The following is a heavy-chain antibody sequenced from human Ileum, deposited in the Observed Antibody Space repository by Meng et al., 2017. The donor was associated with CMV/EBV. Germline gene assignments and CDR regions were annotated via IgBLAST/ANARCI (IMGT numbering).Heavy chain of an antibody. V-gene: IGHV4-4*02. Sequence: SETLSLTCTVSGGSITSNDWWSWVRQPPGKGLEWIGEIDHSGSTNYDPSLKSRVTISVDKSKNHFSLRLSSVTAADSAVYYFAGGEAYDDYAYFDYWGQGTLVTVSS. CDR3: AGGEAYDDYAYFDY. CDR2: IDHSGST. D-gene: IGHD4-17*01. J-gene: IGHJ4*02. CDR1: GGSITSNDW.